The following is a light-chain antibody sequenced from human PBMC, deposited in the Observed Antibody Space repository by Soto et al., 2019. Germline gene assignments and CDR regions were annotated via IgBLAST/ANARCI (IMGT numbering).Light chain of an antibody. CDR2: KAS. CDR1: QSISSW. CDR3: QHYNSYPWT. Sequence: DIPMTQSPSTLSASVGDRVTITCRASQSISSWLAWYQQKPGKAPKLLIYKASSLESGVPSRFSGSGSGTEFTLTISSLQPDGFATYYCQHYNSYPWTFGQGTKVEIK. J-gene: IGKJ1*01. V-gene: IGKV1-5*03.